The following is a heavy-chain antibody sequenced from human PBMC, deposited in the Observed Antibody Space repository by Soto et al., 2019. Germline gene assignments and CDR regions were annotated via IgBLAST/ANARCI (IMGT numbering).Heavy chain of an antibody. CDR2: IKSKTDGGTT. CDR1: GFTFSNAW. Sequence: GGSLRLSCAASGFTFSNAWMNWVRQAPGKGLEWVGRIKSKTDGGTTDYAAPVKGRFTISRDDSKNTLYLQMNSLKTEDTAVYYCTTDPYREVVTPVYWGQGTLVTVSS. V-gene: IGHV3-15*07. J-gene: IGHJ4*02. CDR3: TTDPYREVVTPVY. D-gene: IGHD2-21*02.